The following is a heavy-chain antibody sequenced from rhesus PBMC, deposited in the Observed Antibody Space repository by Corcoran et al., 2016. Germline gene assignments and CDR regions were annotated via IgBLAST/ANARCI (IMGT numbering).Heavy chain of an antibody. CDR1: GGSISDDYY. J-gene: IGHJ4*01. D-gene: IGHD6S26*01. V-gene: IGHV4-106*01. CDR2: IYGSGGGT. Sequence: QVQLQESGPGLVKPSETLSLTCAVSGGSISDDYYWSWIRQPPGKGLEWIGYIYGSGGGTNYNPSLKHRVTISRDTSKNQFSLKLSSVTAADTAVYYCARDRIGIAAAGPPQYYFDYWGQGVLVTVSS. CDR3: ARDRIGIAAAGPPQYYFDY.